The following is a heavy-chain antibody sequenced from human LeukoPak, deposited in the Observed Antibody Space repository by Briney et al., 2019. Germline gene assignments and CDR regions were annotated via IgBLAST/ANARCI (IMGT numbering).Heavy chain of an antibody. D-gene: IGHD1-1*01. J-gene: IGHJ4*02. CDR3: ASSPTWNGDY. CDR2: INHSGST. Sequence: SETLSLTCAVYGGSFSGYYWSWIRQPPGKGLEWSGEINHSGSTNYNPSLKSRVTISVDTSKNQFSLKLSPVTAADTAVYYCASSPTWNGDYWGQGTLVTVYS. V-gene: IGHV4-34*01. CDR1: GGSFSGYY.